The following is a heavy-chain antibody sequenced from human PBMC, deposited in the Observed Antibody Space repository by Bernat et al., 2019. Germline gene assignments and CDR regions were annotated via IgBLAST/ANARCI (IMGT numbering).Heavy chain of an antibody. Sequence: VQLVESGGGLVQPGGSLRLSCAASGFTFSSYWMSWVRQAPGKGLEWVAVISYDGSNKYYADSVKGRFTISRDNSKNTLYLQMNSLRAEDTAVYYCAKDAGERNYFDYWGQGTLVTVSS. CDR3: AKDAGERNYFDY. CDR2: ISYDGSNK. D-gene: IGHD3-10*01. CDR1: GFTFSSYW. V-gene: IGHV3-30*18. J-gene: IGHJ4*02.